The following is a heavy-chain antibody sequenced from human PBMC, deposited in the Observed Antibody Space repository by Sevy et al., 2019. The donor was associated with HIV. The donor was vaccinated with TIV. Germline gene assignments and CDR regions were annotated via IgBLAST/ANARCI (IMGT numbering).Heavy chain of an antibody. D-gene: IGHD3-3*01. J-gene: IGHJ6*02. CDR3: ARESYDFWTGPVDYDYGMDV. CDR1: GYTFSDSGYY. CDR2: INPKSGAT. Sequence: ASVKVSCKASGYTFSDSGYYVHWVRQAPGQGLEWMGWINPKSGATNYAQKFQGRVTMTRDTYVSTANMELSRLRSDDTAVYYCARESYDFWTGPVDYDYGMDVWGQGTTVTVSS. V-gene: IGHV1-2*02.